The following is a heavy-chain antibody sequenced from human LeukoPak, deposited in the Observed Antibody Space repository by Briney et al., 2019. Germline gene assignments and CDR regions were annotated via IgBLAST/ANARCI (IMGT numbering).Heavy chain of an antibody. Sequence: PSETLSLTCTVSGGSISSYYWSWIRQPPGKGLEWIGYIYYSGSTNYNPSLKSRVTISVDTSKNQFSLKLSSVTAADTAVYYCARDPRDSSDFDYWGQGTLVTVSS. J-gene: IGHJ4*02. CDR1: GGSISSYY. V-gene: IGHV4-59*01. CDR2: IYYSGST. CDR3: ARDPRDSSDFDY. D-gene: IGHD3-22*01.